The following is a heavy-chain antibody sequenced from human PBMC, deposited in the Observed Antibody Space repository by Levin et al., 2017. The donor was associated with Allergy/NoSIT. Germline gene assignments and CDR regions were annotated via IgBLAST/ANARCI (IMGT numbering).Heavy chain of an antibody. Sequence: HSGGSLRLSCAASGFSFDEYAMHWVRQAPGQGLEWVSGTSWNSDSRRYADSVKGRFTISRDNAKNSLYLQMSSLRPEDTALYYCAKDFGRRDGYNGFDYWGPGTLVTVSS. CDR3: AKDFGRRDGYNGFDY. CDR2: TSWNSDSR. D-gene: IGHD5-24*01. V-gene: IGHV3-9*01. J-gene: IGHJ4*02. CDR1: GFSFDEYA.